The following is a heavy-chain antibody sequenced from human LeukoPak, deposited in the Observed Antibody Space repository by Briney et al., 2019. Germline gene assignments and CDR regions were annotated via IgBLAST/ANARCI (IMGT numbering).Heavy chain of an antibody. CDR2: ISYDGSNK. Sequence: PGGSLRLSCAASGFTFSSYGMHWVRKAPGKGLEWVAVISYDGSNKYYADSVKGRFTISRDNSKNTLYLQMNSLRAEDTAVYYCAKDSPPGGSWGQGTLVTVSS. D-gene: IGHD1-1*01. J-gene: IGHJ4*02. V-gene: IGHV3-30*18. CDR3: AKDSPPGGS. CDR1: GFTFSSYG.